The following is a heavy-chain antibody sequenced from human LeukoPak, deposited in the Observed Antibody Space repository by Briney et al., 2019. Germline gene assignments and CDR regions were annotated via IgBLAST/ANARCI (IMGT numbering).Heavy chain of an antibody. J-gene: IGHJ3*02. V-gene: IGHV4-61*01. CDR2: IYYSGST. CDR3: ARAPSRGYSYGYGAFDT. Sequence: PSETLSLTYTVSGGPVSSGSYYWSWIRQPPGKGLEWIGYIYYSGSTNYNPSLKSRVTISVDTSKNQFSLKLSSVTAADTAVYYCARAPSRGYSYGYGAFDTWGQGTMVTVSS. CDR1: GGPVSSGSYY. D-gene: IGHD5-18*01.